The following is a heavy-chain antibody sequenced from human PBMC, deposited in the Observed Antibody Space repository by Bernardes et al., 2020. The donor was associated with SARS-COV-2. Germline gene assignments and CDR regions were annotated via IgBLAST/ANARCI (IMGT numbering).Heavy chain of an antibody. D-gene: IGHD3-3*01. J-gene: IGHJ3*02. CDR1: GFTFSSYA. CDR2: ISGSGGST. CDR3: TTGGAITIFGVVIVMDAFDI. V-gene: IGHV3-23*01. Sequence: VGPLFLSCAASGFTFSSYAMSWVRQAPGKGLEWVSAISGSGGSTYYADSVKGRFTISRDNSKNTLYLQMNSLRAEDTAVYYCTTGGAITIFGVVIVMDAFDIWGQGTMVTVSS.